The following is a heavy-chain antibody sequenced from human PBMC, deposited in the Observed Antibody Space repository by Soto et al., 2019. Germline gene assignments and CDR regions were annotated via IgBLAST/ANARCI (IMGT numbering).Heavy chain of an antibody. D-gene: IGHD6-19*01. J-gene: IGHJ6*03. CDR1: GFTFSSYG. Sequence: SLRLSCAASGFTFSSYGMHWVRQAPGKGLEWVAVIWYDGSNKYYADSVKGRFTISRDNSKNTLYLQMNSLRAEDTAVYYCARVLGYSSAPPHYYYYYMDVWGKGTTVTV. CDR3: ARVLGYSSAPPHYYYYYMDV. V-gene: IGHV3-33*01. CDR2: IWYDGSNK.